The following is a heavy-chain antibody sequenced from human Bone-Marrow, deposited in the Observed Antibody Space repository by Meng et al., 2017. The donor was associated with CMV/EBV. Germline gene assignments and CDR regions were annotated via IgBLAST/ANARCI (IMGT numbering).Heavy chain of an antibody. CDR3: AKVSNTWYYFDY. D-gene: IGHD3-3*02. V-gene: IGHV3-53*01. Sequence: GGSLRLSCAASGFTVSGNFMSWVRLAPGKGLEWVSVIYADGRTYYADSVEGRFTFSRDNSKNTLYLQMNGLRADDTAVYCCAKVSNTWYYFDYWGQGTLVTVSS. J-gene: IGHJ4*02. CDR1: GFTVSGNF. CDR2: IYADGRT.